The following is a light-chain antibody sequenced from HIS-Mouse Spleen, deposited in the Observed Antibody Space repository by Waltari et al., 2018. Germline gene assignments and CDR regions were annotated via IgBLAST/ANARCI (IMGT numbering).Light chain of an antibody. CDR2: LGS. Sequence: DIVMTQSLLSLPVTPGEPACISCRSSKSLLHSNGYNYLDWYLQKPWQSPQLLIYLGSNRASGVPDRFSGSGSGTDFTLKISRVEAEDVGVYYCMQALQTWTFGQGTKVEI. CDR1: KSLLHSNGYNY. V-gene: IGKV2-28*01. CDR3: MQALQTWT. J-gene: IGKJ1*01.